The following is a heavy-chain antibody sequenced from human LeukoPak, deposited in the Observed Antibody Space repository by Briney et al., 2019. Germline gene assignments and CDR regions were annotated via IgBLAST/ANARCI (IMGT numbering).Heavy chain of an antibody. Sequence: GGSLRLSCAASGFTFDDYTMHWVRQVPGKGLEWVSLISWDGDSTYYADSVKGRFTISRDNSKNSLYLQMNSLRTEDTAFYHCAKSTVLDFYYYMDVWGKGTTVTISS. CDR2: ISWDGDST. D-gene: IGHD4-11*01. CDR1: GFTFDDYT. V-gene: IGHV3-43*01. CDR3: AKSTVLDFYYYMDV. J-gene: IGHJ6*03.